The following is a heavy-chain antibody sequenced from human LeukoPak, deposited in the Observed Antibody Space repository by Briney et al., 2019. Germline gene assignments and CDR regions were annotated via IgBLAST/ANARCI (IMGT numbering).Heavy chain of an antibody. CDR3: ARVPVGATFYYYYYMDV. CDR1: GYTFTSYA. D-gene: IGHD1-26*01. CDR2: INAGNGNT. V-gene: IGHV1-3*01. Sequence: VASVKVSCKASGYTFTSYAMHWVRQAPGQRLEWMGWINAGNGNTKYSQKFQGRVTITRDTSASTAYMELSSPRSEDTAVYYCARVPVGATFYYYYYMDVWGKGTTVTVSS. J-gene: IGHJ6*03.